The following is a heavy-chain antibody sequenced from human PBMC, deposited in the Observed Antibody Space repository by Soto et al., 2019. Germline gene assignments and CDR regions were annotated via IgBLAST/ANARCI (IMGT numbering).Heavy chain of an antibody. V-gene: IGHV4-59*01. CDR3: ARDLMVKGFDY. Sequence: SETLSLTCTVSGGSISNYYWSWIRQPPGKGLEWIGYIYYSGSTNYNPSLKSRVTISVDTSKNQFSLKLSSVTAADTAVYYCARDLMVKGFDYWGQGTLVTVSS. CDR2: IYYSGST. D-gene: IGHD2-21*01. CDR1: GGSISNYY. J-gene: IGHJ4*02.